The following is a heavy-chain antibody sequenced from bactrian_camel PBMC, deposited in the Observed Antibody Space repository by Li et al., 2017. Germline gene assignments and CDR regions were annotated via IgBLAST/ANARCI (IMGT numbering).Heavy chain of an antibody. CDR2: IDGDGRT. CDR1: GYPYLRKS. D-gene: IGHD2*01. J-gene: IGHJ6*01. V-gene: IGHV3S53*01. CDR3: AAVESHEVRGSCRRTEFGY. Sequence: HVQLVESGGASVQAGGSRRLSCSVSGYPYLRKSMGWFRQVAGKQREGVAMIDGDGRTTFADSVKGRFSISKGNANNMHYLQMDSLRPEDSAMYYCAAVESHEVRGSCRRTEFGYWGQGTQVTVS.